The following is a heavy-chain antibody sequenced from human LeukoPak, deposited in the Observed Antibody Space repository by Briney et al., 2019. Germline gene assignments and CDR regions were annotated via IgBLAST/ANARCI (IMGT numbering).Heavy chain of an antibody. D-gene: IGHD3-9*01. CDR3: ARVLRYFDWLTITGAVNWFDP. J-gene: IGHJ5*02. CDR2: INHSGST. V-gene: IGHV4-34*01. CDR1: GGSFSGYY. Sequence: SETLSLTCAVYGGSFSGYYWSRIRQPPGKGLEWIGEINHSGSTNYNPSLKSRVTISVDTSKNQFSLKLSSVTAADTAVYYCARVLRYFDWLTITGAVNWFDPWGQGTLVTVSS.